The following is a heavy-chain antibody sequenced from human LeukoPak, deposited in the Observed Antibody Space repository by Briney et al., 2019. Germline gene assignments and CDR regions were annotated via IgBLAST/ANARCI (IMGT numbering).Heavy chain of an antibody. V-gene: IGHV3-23*01. J-gene: IGHJ4*02. CDR3: AKDQYYDSSGYFGFSDFDY. Sequence: GGSLRLSCAASGFTFSSYAMSWVRQAPGKGLEWVSAISGSGGSTYYADSVKGRFTISRDNSKNTLYLQMNSLRAEDTAVYYCAKDQYYDSSGYFGFSDFDYWGQGTLVTVSS. CDR1: GFTFSSYA. CDR2: ISGSGGST. D-gene: IGHD3-22*01.